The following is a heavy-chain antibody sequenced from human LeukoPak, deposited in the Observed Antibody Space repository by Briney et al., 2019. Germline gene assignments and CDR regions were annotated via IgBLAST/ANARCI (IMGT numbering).Heavy chain of an antibody. CDR3: AKDLQLTSSYNWFDP. V-gene: IGHV3-23*01. J-gene: IGHJ5*02. D-gene: IGHD5-18*01. CDR2: ISGSGGST. CDR1: GFTFSGYA. Sequence: GGSLRLSCAASGFTFSGYAMSWVRQAPGKGLEWVSAISGSGGSTYYADSVKGRFTISRDNSKNTLYLQMNSLRAEDTAVYYCAKDLQLTSSYNWFDPRGQGTLVTVSS.